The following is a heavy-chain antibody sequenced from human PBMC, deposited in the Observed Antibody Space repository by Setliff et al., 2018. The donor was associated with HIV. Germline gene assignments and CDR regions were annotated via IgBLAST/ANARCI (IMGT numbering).Heavy chain of an antibody. Sequence: SETLSLTCTVSGGSISSGSYYWSWIRQPAGKGLEWIGRIYTSGSTNYNPSLKRRVTISVDTSKNQFSLKLSSVTAADTAVYYCARSARVGYYDSSGYSWGQGTLVTVSS. V-gene: IGHV4-61*02. J-gene: IGHJ4*02. CDR1: GGSISSGSYY. CDR2: IYTSGST. CDR3: ARSARVGYYDSSGYS. D-gene: IGHD3-22*01.